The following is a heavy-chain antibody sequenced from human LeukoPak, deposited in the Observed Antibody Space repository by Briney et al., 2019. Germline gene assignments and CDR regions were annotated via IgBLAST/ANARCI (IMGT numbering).Heavy chain of an antibody. Sequence: SETLSLTCTVSGVSISSYYWSWIRQPPGKGLEWIGYIYYSGSTNYNPSLKSRVTISVDTSKNQFSLKLSSVTAADTAVYYCARATHVDYFDYWGQGTLVTVSS. D-gene: IGHD3-16*01. CDR2: IYYSGST. CDR3: ARATHVDYFDY. CDR1: GVSISSYY. V-gene: IGHV4-59*01. J-gene: IGHJ4*02.